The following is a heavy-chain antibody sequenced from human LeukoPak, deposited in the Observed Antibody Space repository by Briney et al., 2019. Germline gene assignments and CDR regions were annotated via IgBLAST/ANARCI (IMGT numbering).Heavy chain of an antibody. CDR1: GYTFTSYG. J-gene: IGHJ4*02. V-gene: IGHV1-18*01. CDR2: ISAYNGNT. D-gene: IGHD3-3*01. Sequence: ASVKVSCKASGYTFTSYGISWVRQAHGQGLEWMGWISAYNGNTNYAQKLQGRVTMTTDTSTSTAYMEPRSLRSDDTAVYYCARDTSRYDFWSGHYTTTPNFDYWGQGTLVTVSS. CDR3: ARDTSRYDFWSGHYTTTPNFDY.